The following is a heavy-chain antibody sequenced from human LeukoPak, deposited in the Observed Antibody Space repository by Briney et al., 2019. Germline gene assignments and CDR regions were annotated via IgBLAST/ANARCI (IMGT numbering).Heavy chain of an antibody. CDR1: GASIRSSSYY. D-gene: IGHD3-22*01. CDR3: ARGRSYYDSSMDV. J-gene: IGHJ6*02. CDR2: FDYSGST. V-gene: IGHV4-39*07. Sequence: SETLSLTCTVSGASIRSSSYYWGWIRQPPGKGLEWIGTFDYSGSTYYNPSLKSRVTISVDTSKNQFSLKLSSVTAADTAVYYCARGRSYYDSSMDVWGQGTTVTVSS.